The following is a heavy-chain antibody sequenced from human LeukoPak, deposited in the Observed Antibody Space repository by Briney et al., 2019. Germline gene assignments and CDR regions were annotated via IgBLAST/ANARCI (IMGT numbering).Heavy chain of an antibody. D-gene: IGHD3-22*01. CDR2: IKEDGGRE. J-gene: IGHJ4*02. CDR3: ARDRSYDSSGPDY. Sequence: GGSLRLSCAASGFAFSRSWMTWIRQAPGKGLEFVANIKEDGGRENFASSVKGRFTISRDNSKNTLSLQMNSLRAEDTAVYYCARDRSYDSSGPDYWGQGTQVTVSS. V-gene: IGHV3-7*01. CDR1: GFAFSRSW.